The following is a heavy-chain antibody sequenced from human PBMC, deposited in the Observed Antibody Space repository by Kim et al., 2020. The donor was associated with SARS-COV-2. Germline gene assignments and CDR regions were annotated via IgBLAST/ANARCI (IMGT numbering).Heavy chain of an antibody. V-gene: IGHV3-33*01. CDR3: ARVKEEYGSSWEYFHL. CDR2: IWYDGSNK. CDR1: GFAFRYYG. Sequence: GGSLRLSCAASGFAFRYYGIHWVRQAPGKGLEWVAVIWYDGSNKYYVDSVKGRFTISRDISKNTLYLQMNSLRAEDTAVYYCARVKEEYGSSWEYFHLWG. D-gene: IGHD6-13*01. J-gene: IGHJ1*01.